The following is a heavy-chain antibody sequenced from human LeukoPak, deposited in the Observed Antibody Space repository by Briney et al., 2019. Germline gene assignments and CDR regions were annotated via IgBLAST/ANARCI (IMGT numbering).Heavy chain of an antibody. D-gene: IGHD4-4*01. CDR2: INSDGSST. J-gene: IGHJ6*02. V-gene: IGHV3-74*01. CDR3: AREGGLQPGRMGHYYGVDV. CDR1: GFTFSSYW. Sequence: GGSLRLSCAASGFTFSSYWMHWVRQAPGKGLVWVSRINSDGSSTSYADSVKGRFTISRDNAKNTLYLQMNSLRAEDTAVYYCAREGGLQPGRMGHYYGVDVWGQGTTVTVSS.